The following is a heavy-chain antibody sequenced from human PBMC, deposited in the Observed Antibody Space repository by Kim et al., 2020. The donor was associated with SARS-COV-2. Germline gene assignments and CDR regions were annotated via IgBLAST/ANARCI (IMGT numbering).Heavy chain of an antibody. J-gene: IGHJ6*02. CDR1: GYTFTSYY. V-gene: IGHV1-46*01. Sequence: ASVKVSCKASGYTFTSYYMHWVRQAPGQGLEWMGIINPSGGSTSYAQKFQGRVTMTRDTSTSTVYMELSSLRSEDTAVYYCARDQGYSYGYGDYYYGMDVWGQGTTVTVSS. D-gene: IGHD5-18*01. CDR2: INPSGGST. CDR3: ARDQGYSYGYGDYYYGMDV.